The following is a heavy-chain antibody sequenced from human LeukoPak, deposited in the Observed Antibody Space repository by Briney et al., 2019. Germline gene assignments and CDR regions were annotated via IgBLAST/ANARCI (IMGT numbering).Heavy chain of an antibody. CDR1: GGSISCYY. J-gene: IGHJ5*02. Sequence: SEPLSLTCSVCGGSISCYYWSWIRQPPGKGLEWVGYIYYSGLTNYNPSVQGRVTISVDTSKNQFSLKLNSATAADTAMYYCARAVWFGELRYFDPWGQGILVTVSS. V-gene: IGHV4-59*01. CDR3: ARAVWFGELRYFDP. D-gene: IGHD3-10*01. CDR2: IYYSGLT.